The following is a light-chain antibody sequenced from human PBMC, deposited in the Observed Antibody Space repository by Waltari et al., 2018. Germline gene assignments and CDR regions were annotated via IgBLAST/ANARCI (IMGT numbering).Light chain of an antibody. Sequence: DIVMTQSPDSLAVSMGERATINCKSNPSVLYSSNNNNYLAWYQQKPRQPPKLLIYWASTRESGVPDRFSGSGSGTDFTLAISSLQAEDVAVYYCQQYYTTPWTFGQGIKVEI. V-gene: IGKV4-1*01. CDR1: PSVLYSSNNNNY. CDR2: WAS. CDR3: QQYYTTPWT. J-gene: IGKJ1*01.